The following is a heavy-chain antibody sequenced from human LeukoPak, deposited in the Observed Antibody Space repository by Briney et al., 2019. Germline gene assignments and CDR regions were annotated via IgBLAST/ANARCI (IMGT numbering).Heavy chain of an antibody. D-gene: IGHD1-7*01. Sequence: SETLSLTCAVYGGSFSGYYWSWIRPPPGKGLEWIGEINHSGSTNYNPSLKSRVTISVDTSKNQFSLKVSSVTAADTAVYYCARGRVTGTTPLLWWGQGTLVTVSA. V-gene: IGHV4-34*01. CDR3: ARGRVTGTTPLLW. J-gene: IGHJ4*02. CDR1: GGSFSGYY. CDR2: INHSGST.